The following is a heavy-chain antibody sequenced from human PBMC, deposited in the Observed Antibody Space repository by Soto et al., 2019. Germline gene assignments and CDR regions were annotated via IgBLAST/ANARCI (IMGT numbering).Heavy chain of an antibody. CDR2: IWYDGSNK. D-gene: IGHD6-13*01. Sequence: GGSLRLSCAASGFTFSSYGMHWVRQAPGKGLEWVAVIWYDGSNKYYADSVKGRFTISRDNSKNTLYLQMNSLRAEDTAVYYCARSILIGSSWYDLFDYWGQGTLVTVSS. CDR1: GFTFSSYG. J-gene: IGHJ4*02. V-gene: IGHV3-33*01. CDR3: ARSILIGSSWYDLFDY.